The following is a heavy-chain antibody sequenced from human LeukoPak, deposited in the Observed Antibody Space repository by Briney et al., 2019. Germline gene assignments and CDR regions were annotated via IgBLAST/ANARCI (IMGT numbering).Heavy chain of an antibody. Sequence: PGGSLRLSCTASGFTFGDYAMSWVRQAPGKGLEWVGFIRSKAYGGTTEYAASVKGRFTISRDDSKSIAYLQMNSLKTEDTAVYYCTTHIVVVTAILTRSDAFDIWGQGTMVTVSS. J-gene: IGHJ3*02. CDR2: IRSKAYGGTT. CDR1: GFTFGDYA. D-gene: IGHD2-21*02. V-gene: IGHV3-49*04. CDR3: TTHIVVVTAILTRSDAFDI.